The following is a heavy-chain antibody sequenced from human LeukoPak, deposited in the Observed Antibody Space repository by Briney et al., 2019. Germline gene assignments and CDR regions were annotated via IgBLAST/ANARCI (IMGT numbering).Heavy chain of an antibody. V-gene: IGHV3-23*01. CDR3: AMGYTVFGVVNYFDY. J-gene: IGHJ4*02. CDR1: GFTFSSYA. Sequence: PGGSLRVSCAASGFTFSSYAMSWGRQAPGKGLDWVSANSGSGGSTYYAGSVKGRFTISRDNSKNTLYLQMNSLRAEDTAVYYCAMGYTVFGVVNYFDYWGQGTLVTVSS. D-gene: IGHD3-3*01. CDR2: NSGSGGST.